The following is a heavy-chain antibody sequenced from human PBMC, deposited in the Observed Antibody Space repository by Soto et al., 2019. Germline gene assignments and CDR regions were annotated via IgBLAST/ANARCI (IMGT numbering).Heavy chain of an antibody. J-gene: IGHJ6*02. Sequence: QMQLVQSGTEVKKSGSSVKVSCKASGGTSSNFVITWVRQVPGQGLEWLGGILPMFGAVKYAQKFQDRLTITADRSTKTAAMELGSLRPEDTAVYYCVRPKRSGYDRGDSYYHTMDVWGHGTTVTVS. CDR1: GGTSSNFV. V-gene: IGHV1-69*06. D-gene: IGHD3-3*01. CDR2: ILPMFGAV. CDR3: VRPKRSGYDRGDSYYHTMDV.